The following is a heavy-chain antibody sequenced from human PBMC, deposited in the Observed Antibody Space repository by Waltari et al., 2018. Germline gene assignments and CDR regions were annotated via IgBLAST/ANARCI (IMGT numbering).Heavy chain of an antibody. CDR3: ARGNGYCSSTSCHYGMDV. J-gene: IGHJ6*02. V-gene: IGHV1-69*08. Sequence: QVQLVQSGAEVKKPGSSVKVSCKASGGTFSSYAISWVRPAPGQGLEWMGRIIPIFGTANYAQKFQGRVTITADKSTSTAYMELSSLRSEDTAVYYCARGNGYCSSTSCHYGMDVWGQGTTVTVSS. D-gene: IGHD2-2*03. CDR1: GGTFSSYA. CDR2: IIPIFGTA.